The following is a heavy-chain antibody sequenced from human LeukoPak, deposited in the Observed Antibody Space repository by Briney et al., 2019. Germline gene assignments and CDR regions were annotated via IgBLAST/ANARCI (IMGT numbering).Heavy chain of an antibody. CDR2: IYSGGNT. J-gene: IGHJ4*02. D-gene: IGHD2/OR15-2a*01. CDR1: GFTVSSNY. V-gene: IGHV3-53*01. CDR3: ARGERAFSY. Sequence: PGGSLRLSCAVSGFTVSSNYMNWVRQAPGKGLEWVSIIYSGGNTYYADSVKGRFTISRDNSKNTLYLQMNSLRAEDTAVYYCARGERAFSYWGQGTLVTVSS.